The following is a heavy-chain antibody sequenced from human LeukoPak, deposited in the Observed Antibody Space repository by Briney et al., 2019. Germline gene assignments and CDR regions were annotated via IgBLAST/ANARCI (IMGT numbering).Heavy chain of an antibody. CDR1: GFTVSSNY. J-gene: IGHJ4*02. D-gene: IGHD2-8*01. CDR3: AKERDVLMVYAMVDY. V-gene: IGHV3-53*01. Sequence: GGSLRLSCAVSGFTVSSNYMSWVRQAPGKGLEWVSLIYSGGSTYYADSVKGRFTISRDNSKNTLYLQMNSLRAEDTAVYYCAKERDVLMVYAMVDYWGQGTLVTVSS. CDR2: IYSGGST.